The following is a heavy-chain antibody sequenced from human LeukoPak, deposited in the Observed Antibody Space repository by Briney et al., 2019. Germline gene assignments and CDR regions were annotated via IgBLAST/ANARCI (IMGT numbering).Heavy chain of an antibody. CDR3: ARGYYGSGSHCCHMDV. D-gene: IGHD3-10*01. V-gene: IGHV4-34*01. CDR2: ISHTGST. CDR1: GGSFSGHY. J-gene: IGHJ6*03. Sequence: PSETLSLTCAVYGGSFSGHYWSWIRQPPGKGLEWIGEISHTGSTNYNPSLKSRVTISLATSKNQFSLKLTSVTAADTAVYYCARGYYGSGSHCCHMDVWGKGTTITVS.